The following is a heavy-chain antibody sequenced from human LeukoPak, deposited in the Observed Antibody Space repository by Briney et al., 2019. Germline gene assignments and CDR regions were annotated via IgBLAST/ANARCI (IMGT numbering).Heavy chain of an antibody. CDR3: AREAAAARIVDY. J-gene: IGHJ4*02. CDR2: IKQDGSEK. V-gene: IGHV3-7*01. D-gene: IGHD6-13*01. Sequence: GGSLRLSCAASGFTFSSYWMSWVRQAPGKGLEWVANIKQDGSEKYYVDSVKDRFTISRDNAKNSLYLQMNNVRAEDTAVNYCAREAAAARIVDYWGQGTLVTVSS. CDR1: GFTFSSYW.